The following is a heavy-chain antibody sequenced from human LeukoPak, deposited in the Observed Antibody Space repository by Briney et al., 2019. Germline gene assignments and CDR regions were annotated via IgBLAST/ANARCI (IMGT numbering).Heavy chain of an antibody. Sequence: GGSLRLSCAASGFAFSSQAMGWVRQAPGKGLEWVSVISDSGSITYYADSVKGRFTISRDNSKNTLFLQMNSLRVEDTAVYYCVREYYYDSSGSLQWGQGTMVTVSS. CDR2: ISDSGSIT. D-gene: IGHD3-22*01. V-gene: IGHV3-23*01. CDR1: GFAFSSQA. J-gene: IGHJ3*01. CDR3: VREYYYDSSGSLQ.